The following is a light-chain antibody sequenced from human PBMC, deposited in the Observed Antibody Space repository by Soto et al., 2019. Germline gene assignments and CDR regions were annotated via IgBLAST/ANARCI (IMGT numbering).Light chain of an antibody. J-gene: IGKJ5*01. V-gene: IGKV3-20*01. CDR1: QSVGSIY. CDR2: GAS. Sequence: EIVLTQSPGTLSLSPGERATLSCRASQSVGSIYLAWYQPRPGQAPRLLIYGASNRATGIPVRFSGSGSGTEFTLTISSLQPDDFATYYCQQYNSYSYTFGQGTRLEI. CDR3: QQYNSYSYT.